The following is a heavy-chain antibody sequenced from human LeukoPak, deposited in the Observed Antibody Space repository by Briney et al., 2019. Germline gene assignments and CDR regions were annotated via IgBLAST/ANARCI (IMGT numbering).Heavy chain of an antibody. CDR2: ISCSGGNT. Sequence: PGGSLRLSCAASGFTFSSYAMSWVRQAPGKGLEWVSAISCSGGNTYYADSVKGRFTISRDNSKNTLYLQMNSLRAEDTAVYYCAKDLGNGYDLDYYYYYGMDVWGQGTTVTVSS. CDR3: AKDLGNGYDLDYYYYYGMDV. CDR1: GFTFSSYA. D-gene: IGHD5-12*01. J-gene: IGHJ6*02. V-gene: IGHV3-23*01.